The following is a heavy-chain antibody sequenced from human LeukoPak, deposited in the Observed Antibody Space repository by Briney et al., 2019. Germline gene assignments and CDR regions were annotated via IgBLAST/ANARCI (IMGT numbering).Heavy chain of an antibody. Sequence: PSETLSLTCTVSGGSISSSSYYWGWIRQPPGKGLEWIGSIYYSGSTYYSPSLKSRVTISVDTSKNQFSLKLSSVTAADTAVYYCASRSVVTATRYYFDHWGQGTLVTVSS. CDR3: ASRSVVTATRYYFDH. J-gene: IGHJ4*02. D-gene: IGHD2-21*02. CDR2: IYYSGST. CDR1: GGSISSSSYY. V-gene: IGHV4-39*01.